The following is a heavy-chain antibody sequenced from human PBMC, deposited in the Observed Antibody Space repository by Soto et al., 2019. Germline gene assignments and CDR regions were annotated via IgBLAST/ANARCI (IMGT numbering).Heavy chain of an antibody. CDR2: IDNSGGIT. CDR1: GFTVSSNY. D-gene: IGHD5-18*01. V-gene: IGHV3-23*05. CDR3: AKGGYNYGFLFDC. Sequence: QPGGSLRLSCAASGFTVSSNYMSWVRQAPGKGLEWVSTIDNSGGITYYADSVKGRFTISRDNSKNTLYLQMNSLRAEDTAVYYCAKGGYNYGFLFDCWGQGTLVTVSS. J-gene: IGHJ4*02.